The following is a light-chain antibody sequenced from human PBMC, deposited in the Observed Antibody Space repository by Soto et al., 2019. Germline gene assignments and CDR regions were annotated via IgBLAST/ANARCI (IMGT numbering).Light chain of an antibody. CDR1: QNIDIY. CDR3: QQSYSAPFT. J-gene: IGKJ3*01. V-gene: IGKV1-39*01. CDR2: TAS. Sequence: DIQMTQSPSSLSASVGDRVTITCRASQNIDIYLNWYQQKPGKAPKLLIYTASSFPSGVPSTFSGSGSATDFTLTISSLQPEDFATYYCQQSYSAPFTFGPGTKVDIK.